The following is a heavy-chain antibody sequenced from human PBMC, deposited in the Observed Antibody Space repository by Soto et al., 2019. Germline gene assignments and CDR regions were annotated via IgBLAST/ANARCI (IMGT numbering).Heavy chain of an antibody. D-gene: IGHD6-6*01. J-gene: IGHJ6*02. CDR2: IYPGDSDT. Sequence: PGESLKISCQGSGYSFASYWIGWVRQMPGKDLEWMGIIYPGDSDTRYSTSFQGQVTISADKSLRTAYLQWTSLKASDTAFYYCSRTRSFTLGFYYDGMDVWGQGTTVTVPS. V-gene: IGHV5-51*01. CDR3: SRTRSFTLGFYYDGMDV. CDR1: GYSFASYW.